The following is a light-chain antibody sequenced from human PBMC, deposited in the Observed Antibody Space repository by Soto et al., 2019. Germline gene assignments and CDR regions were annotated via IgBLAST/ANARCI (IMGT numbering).Light chain of an antibody. Sequence: EIVLTQSPGTLSLSPGERATLSCRASQSVSSSYLAWYQQQPGQAPRHLIYGASSRATGIPDRFSGSGSGTDVTLTISRLEHEDFAVYYCQQYGSSPPTFGQGTKVEIK. CDR3: QQYGSSPPT. J-gene: IGKJ1*01. CDR1: QSVSSSY. V-gene: IGKV3-20*01. CDR2: GAS.